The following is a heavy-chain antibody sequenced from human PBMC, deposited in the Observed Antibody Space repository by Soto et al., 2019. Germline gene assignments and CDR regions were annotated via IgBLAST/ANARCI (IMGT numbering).Heavy chain of an antibody. CDR2: SSGSSRTI. V-gene: IGHV3-48*02. D-gene: IGHD6-19*01. Sequence: AETLTLSCTASGFTFTNYSNYSGRQPPGGGVAGGSSSSGSSRTIYYADSVKGRFTISRDNAKNSLYLQMSSLRDEDTAVYYCARGSGGYLPFDSWGQGTLVTVSS. CDR1: GFTFTNYS. CDR3: ARGSGGYLPFDS. J-gene: IGHJ4*02.